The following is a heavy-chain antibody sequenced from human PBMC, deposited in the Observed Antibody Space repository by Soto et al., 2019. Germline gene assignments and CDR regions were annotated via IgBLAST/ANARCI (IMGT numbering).Heavy chain of an antibody. J-gene: IGHJ4*02. D-gene: IGHD6-19*01. CDR1: GFTLSSHG. CDR3: ASPAVDEKHEFDY. V-gene: IGHV3-48*02. Sequence: EVQLVESGGGLVQPGGSLRLSCVASGFTLSSHGLNWVRQSPGKGLEWISYISGSGTSIYYADSVKGRFTVSRDNAKNSLYLQMNSLSDEDTAVYYFASPAVDEKHEFDYWGQGTLVTVSS. CDR2: ISGSGTSI.